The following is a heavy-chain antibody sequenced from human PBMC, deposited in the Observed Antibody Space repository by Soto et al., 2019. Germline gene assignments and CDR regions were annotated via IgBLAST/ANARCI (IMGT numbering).Heavy chain of an antibody. CDR2: IIPIFGTA. J-gene: IGHJ6*03. CDR1: GGTFSSYA. V-gene: IGHV1-69*01. D-gene: IGHD6-13*01. Sequence: QVQLVQSGAEVKKPGSSVKVSCKASGGTFSSYAISWVRQAPGQGLEWMGGIIPIFGTANYAQKFQGRVTITADESTSTAYMELSSLRSEDTAVYYCASLKWGIAAAGKGFYYYMDVWGKGTTVTVSS. CDR3: ASLKWGIAAAGKGFYYYMDV.